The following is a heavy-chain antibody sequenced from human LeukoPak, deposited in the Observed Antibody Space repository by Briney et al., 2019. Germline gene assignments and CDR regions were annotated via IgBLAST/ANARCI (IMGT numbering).Heavy chain of an antibody. V-gene: IGHV1-2*02. Sequence: ASVKVSCKASGYTFTDYYIHWVRQAPGQGLEWMGWINTNSGGTNYAQKFQGRVTMTRGTSISTAYMELSRLRSDDTAMYYCARELETYCSTTSCSLGATPIDCWGQGTLVTVSS. CDR1: GYTFTDYY. CDR3: ARELETYCSTTSCSLGATPIDC. D-gene: IGHD2-2*01. CDR2: INTNSGGT. J-gene: IGHJ4*02.